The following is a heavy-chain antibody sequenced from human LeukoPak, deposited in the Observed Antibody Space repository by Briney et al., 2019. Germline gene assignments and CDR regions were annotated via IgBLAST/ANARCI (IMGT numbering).Heavy chain of an antibody. CDR3: AREGPSGYNYGLYYFDY. CDR2: IYSSGSA. Sequence: PSETLSLTCTVSGASISTYYWSWMPQPAGKGLVWMVRIYSSGSANYNPSLKSRISMSVDTSKNQFSLKVSSVTAADTAVYYCAREGPSGYNYGLYYFDYWGQGTLVTVSS. V-gene: IGHV4-4*07. CDR1: GASISTYY. J-gene: IGHJ4*02. D-gene: IGHD5-18*01.